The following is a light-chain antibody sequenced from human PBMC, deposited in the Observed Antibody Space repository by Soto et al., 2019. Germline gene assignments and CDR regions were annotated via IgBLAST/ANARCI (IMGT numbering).Light chain of an antibody. CDR1: SSDVGGYNY. J-gene: IGLJ1*01. V-gene: IGLV2-14*01. CDR3: SSYTSSSTFYV. CDR2: DVS. Sequence: QSVLTQAASVSGSPGQSITISCTGTSSDVGGYNYVSWYQQHPGKAPKLMIYDVSNRPSGLSNRFSGSKSGNTASLTISGLQAEDEADYYCSSYTSSSTFYVFGTGTKVTVL.